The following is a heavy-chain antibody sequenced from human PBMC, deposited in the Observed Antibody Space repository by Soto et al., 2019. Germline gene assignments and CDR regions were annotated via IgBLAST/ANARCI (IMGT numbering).Heavy chain of an antibody. Sequence: SETLSLTCTVSGGSISSSSYYWGWIRQPPGKGLEWIGSIYYSGSTYYNPSLKSRVTISVDTSKNQFSLKLSSVTAADTAVYYCARGGWTYYFDYWGQGTLVTVSS. CDR1: GGSISSSSYY. CDR3: ARGGWTYYFDY. CDR2: IYYSGST. D-gene: IGHD6-19*01. V-gene: IGHV4-39*01. J-gene: IGHJ4*02.